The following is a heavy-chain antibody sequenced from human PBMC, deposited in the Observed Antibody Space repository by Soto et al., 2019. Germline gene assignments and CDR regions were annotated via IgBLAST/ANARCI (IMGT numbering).Heavy chain of an antibody. D-gene: IGHD3-10*01. CDR2: IYYSGST. J-gene: IGHJ6*03. CDR3: ARPTSMVRGAPGGYYMDV. Sequence: QLQLQESGPGLVKPSETLSLTCTVSGGSIRSISYYWGWIRQPPGKGLEWIGSIYYSGSTDYNPSLKSRSTISVDTSKNQFSLKLSSVTAADTAVYYFARPTSMVRGAPGGYYMDVWGKGTTVTVSS. V-gene: IGHV4-39*01. CDR1: GGSIRSISYY.